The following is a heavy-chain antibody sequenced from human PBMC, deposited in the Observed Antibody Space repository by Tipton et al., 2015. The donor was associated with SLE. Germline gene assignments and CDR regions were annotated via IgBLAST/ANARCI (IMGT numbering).Heavy chain of an antibody. D-gene: IGHD3-9*01. CDR1: GFTFSSYW. Sequence: GSLRLSCAASGFTFSSYWMSWVRQAPGKGLEWVANIKQDGSEKYYVDSVKGRFTISRDNAKNSLYLQMNSLRAEDTALYYCAKWGRDYDILTGSEGYGMDVWGQGTTVTVSS. J-gene: IGHJ6*02. CDR3: AKWGRDYDILTGSEGYGMDV. V-gene: IGHV3-7*01. CDR2: IKQDGSEK.